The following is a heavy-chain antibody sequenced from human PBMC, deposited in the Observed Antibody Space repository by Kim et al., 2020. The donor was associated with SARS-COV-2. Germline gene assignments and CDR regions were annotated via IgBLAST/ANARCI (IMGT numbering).Heavy chain of an antibody. Sequence: SETLSLTCTVSGGSISSGGYYWSWIRQHPGKGLEWIGYIYYSGSTYYNPSLKSRVTISVDTSKNQFSLKLSSVTAADTAVYYCARSEGTNYYDSSGPDGDNWFDPWGQGTLVTVSS. CDR3: ARSEGTNYYDSSGPDGDNWFDP. CDR2: IYYSGST. J-gene: IGHJ5*02. CDR1: GGSISSGGYY. D-gene: IGHD3-22*01. V-gene: IGHV4-31*03.